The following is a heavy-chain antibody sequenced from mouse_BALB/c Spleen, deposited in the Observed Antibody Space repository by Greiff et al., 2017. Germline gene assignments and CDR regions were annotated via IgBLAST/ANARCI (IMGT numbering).Heavy chain of an antibody. J-gene: IGHJ4*01. D-gene: IGHD2-1*01. CDR3: ARRGNQAGDY. V-gene: IGHV1-4*02. Sequence: QVQLKESAAELARPGASVKMSCKASGYTFTSYTMHWVKQRPGQGLEWIGYINPSSGYTEYNQKFKDKTTLTADKSSSTAYMQLSSLTSEDSAVYYCARRGNQAGDYWGQGTSVTVSS. CDR2: INPSSGYT. CDR1: GYTFTSYT.